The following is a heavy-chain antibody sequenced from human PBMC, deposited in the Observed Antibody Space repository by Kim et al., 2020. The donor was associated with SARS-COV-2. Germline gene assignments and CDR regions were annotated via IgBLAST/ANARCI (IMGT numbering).Heavy chain of an antibody. D-gene: IGHD5-18*01. J-gene: IGHJ4*02. Sequence: GGSLRLSCAASGFTFSSYGMHWVRQAPGKGLEWVAVIWYDGSNKYYADSVKGRFTISRDNSKNTLYLQMNSLRAEDTAVYYCARDFGYSYGSDYWGQGTLVTVSS. CDR3: ARDFGYSYGSDY. CDR2: IWYDGSNK. CDR1: GFTFSSYG. V-gene: IGHV3-33*01.